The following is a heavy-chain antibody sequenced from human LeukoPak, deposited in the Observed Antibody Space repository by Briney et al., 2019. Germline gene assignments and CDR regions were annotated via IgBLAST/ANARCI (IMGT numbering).Heavy chain of an antibody. D-gene: IGHD1-26*01. V-gene: IGHV3-66*02. J-gene: IGHJ4*02. CDR2: IYSGGAT. Sequence: GGSLRLSCVASGFTVSSSFMSWVRQSPGKGLEWVALIYSGGATHYADAVKGRFTIARDTSKNTLYLQMNSLRAEDTAVYYCARERSGSYYTFEYWGLGALVTVSS. CDR3: ARERSGSYYTFEY. CDR1: GFTVSSSF.